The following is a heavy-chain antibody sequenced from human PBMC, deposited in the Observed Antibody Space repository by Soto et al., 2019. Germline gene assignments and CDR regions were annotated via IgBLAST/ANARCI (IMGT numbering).Heavy chain of an antibody. CDR1: GFSLSTGGVA. V-gene: IGHV2-5*01. J-gene: IGHJ6*02. D-gene: IGHD3-9*01. Sequence: VSGPTLVNPTQTLTLTCTFSGFSLSTGGVAVGWIRQPPGKALEWLALIYWNDDKLYSPSLKTRLTVTKDTSKNQVVLTMTNVGPVDTATYYCAHKLRYLDPMDVWGQGTPVTVSS. CDR2: IYWNDDK. CDR3: AHKLRYLDPMDV.